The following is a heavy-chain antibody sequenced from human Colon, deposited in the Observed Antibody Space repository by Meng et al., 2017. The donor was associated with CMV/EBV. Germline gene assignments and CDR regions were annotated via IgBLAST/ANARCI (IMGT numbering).Heavy chain of an antibody. CDR3: ARGTRGDVVVVAATPFDY. CDR1: SCSGYY. V-gene: IGHV4-34*01. J-gene: IGHJ4*02. CDR2: INHSGST. Sequence: SCSGYYWSWIRQPPGKGLEWIGEINHSGSTNYNPSLKSRVTISVDTSKNHFSLKLSSVTAADTAVYYCARGTRGDVVVVAATPFDYWGQGTLVTVSS. D-gene: IGHD2-15*01.